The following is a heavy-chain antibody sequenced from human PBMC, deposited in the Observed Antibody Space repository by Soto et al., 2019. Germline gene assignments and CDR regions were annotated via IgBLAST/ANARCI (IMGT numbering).Heavy chain of an antibody. V-gene: IGHV4-30-2*01. D-gene: IGHD3-16*01. Sequence: SETLSLTCAVSGGSISSGGYSWSWIRQPPGKGLEWIGYIYHSGSTYYNPSLKSRVTISVDRSKNQFSLKLSSVIAADTAVYYCARGKDYVWGTLGQGKLVTSPQ. CDR1: GGSISSGGYS. J-gene: IGHJ5*02. CDR2: IYHSGST. CDR3: ARGKDYVWGT.